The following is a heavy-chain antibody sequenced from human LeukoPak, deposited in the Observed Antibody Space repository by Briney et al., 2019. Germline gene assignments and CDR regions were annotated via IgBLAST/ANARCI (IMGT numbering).Heavy chain of an antibody. V-gene: IGHV3-9*01. CDR3: AKGYCSSTSCFMDV. Sequence: PGGSLRLSCAASGFTFDDYAMHWVRQAPGKGLEWVSGISWNSGSIGYADSVKGRFTISRDNAKNSLYLQMNSLRAEDTALYYCAKGYCSSTSCFMDVWGKGITVTISS. J-gene: IGHJ6*03. CDR1: GFTFDDYA. CDR2: ISWNSGSI. D-gene: IGHD2-2*01.